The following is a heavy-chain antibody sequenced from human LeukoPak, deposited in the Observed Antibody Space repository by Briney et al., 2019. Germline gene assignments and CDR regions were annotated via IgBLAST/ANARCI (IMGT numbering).Heavy chain of an antibody. CDR3: AKPLKDIVVVPAATMDY. CDR2: ISGSGDST. D-gene: IGHD2-2*01. Sequence: GGSLRLSCAASGFTFSVNAMNWVRQAPGKGLEWVAAISGSGDSTYYADSLKGRFTISRDNSQNILYLQMNSPRAEDSALYYCAKPLKDIVVVPAATMDYWGQGTLVTVSS. V-gene: IGHV3-23*01. J-gene: IGHJ4*02. CDR1: GFTFSVNA.